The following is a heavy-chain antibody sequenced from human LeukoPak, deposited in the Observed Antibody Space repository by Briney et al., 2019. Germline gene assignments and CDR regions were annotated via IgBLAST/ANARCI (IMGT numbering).Heavy chain of an antibody. D-gene: IGHD6-13*01. CDR3: ARGGSSWYYFDY. J-gene: IGHJ4*02. Sequence: PSETLSLTCTVSGGSISSSNYYWGWIRQPPGKGLEWIGSIYYSGSTYYNPSLKSRVTISVDTSKNQFSLKLSSVTAADTAVYYCARGGSSWYYFDYWGQGTLVTVSS. V-gene: IGHV4-39*07. CDR2: IYYSGST. CDR1: GGSISSSNYY.